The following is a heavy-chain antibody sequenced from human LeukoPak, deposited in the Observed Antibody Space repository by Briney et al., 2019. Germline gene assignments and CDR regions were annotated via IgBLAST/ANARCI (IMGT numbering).Heavy chain of an antibody. CDR1: GGSFSGYY. Sequence: PSETLSLTCAVYGGSFSGYYWSWIRQPPGKGLEWIGETNHSGSTNYNPSLKSRVTISVDTSKNQFSLKLSSVTAADTAVYYCARGPRHSGSYRYFDYWGQGTLVTVSS. D-gene: IGHD1-26*01. J-gene: IGHJ4*02. CDR2: TNHSGST. CDR3: ARGPRHSGSYRYFDY. V-gene: IGHV4-34*01.